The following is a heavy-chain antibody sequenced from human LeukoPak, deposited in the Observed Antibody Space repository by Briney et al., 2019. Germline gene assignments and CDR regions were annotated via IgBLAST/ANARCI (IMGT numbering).Heavy chain of an antibody. CDR1: GFIFSGYW. CDR2: IKSDGSST. D-gene: IGHD3-10*01. Sequence: GGSLRLSCAASGFIFSGYWMHWVRQAPGKGLVWVSRIKSDGSSTSYADSVKGRFTISRDNAKNTLYLQMNSLRVEDTAVYYCARERGSGDNWFAPGGQGTLVTVSS. CDR3: ARERGSGDNWFAP. J-gene: IGHJ5*02. V-gene: IGHV3-74*01.